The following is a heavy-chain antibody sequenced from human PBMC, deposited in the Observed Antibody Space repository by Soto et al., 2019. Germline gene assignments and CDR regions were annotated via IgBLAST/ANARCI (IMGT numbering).Heavy chain of an antibody. CDR1: GYTFTSYG. D-gene: IGHD6-13*01. V-gene: IGHV1-69*13. J-gene: IGHJ6*02. CDR3: ARAGSWYPLYYYYYGMDV. CDR2: IIPIFGTA. Sequence: ASVKVSFKACGYTFTSYGISWLRQAPGQGLEWMGGIIPIFGTANYAQKFRGRVTITADESTSTAYMELSSLRSEDTAVYYCARAGSWYPLYYYYYGMDVWGQGTTVTVSS.